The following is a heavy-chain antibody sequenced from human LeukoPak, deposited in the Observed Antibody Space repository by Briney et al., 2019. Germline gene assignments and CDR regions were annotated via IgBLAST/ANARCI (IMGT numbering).Heavy chain of an antibody. Sequence: GGSLRLSCAASGFTFSSYGMHWVRQAPGKGLEWVAFIRYTGSKKYYADSVKGRFTISRDNAKNSLYLQMNSLRAEDTAVYYCAIDKIVGATHLDYWGQGTLVTVSS. D-gene: IGHD1-26*01. CDR1: GFTFSSYG. CDR2: IRYTGSKK. J-gene: IGHJ4*02. CDR3: AIDKIVGATHLDY. V-gene: IGHV3-30*02.